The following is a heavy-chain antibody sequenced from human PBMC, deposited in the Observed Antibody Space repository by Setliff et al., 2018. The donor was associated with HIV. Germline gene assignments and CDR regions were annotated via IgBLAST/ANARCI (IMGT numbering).Heavy chain of an antibody. J-gene: IGHJ5*02. CDR1: GGSVRSHY. CDR2: FHYTGNT. Sequence: PSETLSLTCTVSGGSVRSHYWSWIRQSPVKGLEWIGYFHYTGNTNYNPSLKGRVTMSVDTSKNQFSLNLSSATAADTAVYYCARDAGSGWFNWFDPWGQGTLVTVS. D-gene: IGHD6-19*01. V-gene: IGHV4-59*02. CDR3: ARDAGSGWFNWFDP.